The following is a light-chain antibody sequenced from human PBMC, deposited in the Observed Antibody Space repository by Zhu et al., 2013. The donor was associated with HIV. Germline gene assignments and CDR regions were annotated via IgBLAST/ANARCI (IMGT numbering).Light chain of an antibody. CDR3: QQYGSSPPLT. J-gene: IGKJ4*01. V-gene: IGKV3-11*02. CDR2: DAS. Sequence: EIVLTQSPGTLSLSPGERATLSCRASQSVSSYLAWYQQKSGQAPRLLIYDASNRATGIPARFSGSGSVRDFTLTITGLEPEDFAVYYCQQYGSSPPLTFGGGTKVEV. CDR1: QSVSSY.